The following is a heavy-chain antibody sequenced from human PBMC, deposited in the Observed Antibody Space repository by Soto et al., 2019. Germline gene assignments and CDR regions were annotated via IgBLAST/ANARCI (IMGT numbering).Heavy chain of an antibody. CDR2: ISGSGGST. J-gene: IGHJ6*02. CDR1: GFTFSSYA. D-gene: IGHD4-17*01. Sequence: GGSLRLSCAASGFTFSSYAMSWVRQAPGKGLEWVSAISGSGGSTYYADSVKGRFTNSRDSSKNTRYLQMNGLRAQDTGGYYCAKAICNDYGDLRVYCYYGMDVWGQGTTVTVSS. V-gene: IGHV3-23*01. CDR3: AKAICNDYGDLRVYCYYGMDV.